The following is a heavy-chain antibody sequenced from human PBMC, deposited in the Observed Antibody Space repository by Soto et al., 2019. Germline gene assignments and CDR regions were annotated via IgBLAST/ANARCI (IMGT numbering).Heavy chain of an antibody. Sequence: QVQLVQSGAEVKKPGASVKVSCKASGYTFTSYGISWVRQAPGQGLEWMGWISAYNGNTNYAQKLQGRVTMTTDTSTSTAYMELRSLRSDDTAVYYCARVGYDYVWGSYHKNGRIDYCGQGTLVTVSS. CDR3: ARVGYDYVWGSYHKNGRIDY. CDR1: GYTFTSYG. D-gene: IGHD3-16*02. V-gene: IGHV1-18*01. CDR2: ISAYNGNT. J-gene: IGHJ4*02.